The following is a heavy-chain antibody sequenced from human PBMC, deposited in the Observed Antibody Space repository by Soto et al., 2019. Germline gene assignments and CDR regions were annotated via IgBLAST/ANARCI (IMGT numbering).Heavy chain of an antibody. CDR2: IYPGDSHT. Sequence: GESLKISCKGSGYNFPSYWIAWLRQTPGQGLEWMGIIYPGDSHTTYSPSFQGLVTISADKSINTAYLQWRSLKASDTAMYFCATSSLRTFDYWGRGTLVTVSS. V-gene: IGHV5-51*01. J-gene: IGHJ4*02. D-gene: IGHD2-8*01. CDR3: ATSSLRTFDY. CDR1: GYNFPSYW.